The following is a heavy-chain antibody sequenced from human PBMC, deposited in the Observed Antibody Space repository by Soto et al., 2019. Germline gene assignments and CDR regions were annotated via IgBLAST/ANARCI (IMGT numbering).Heavy chain of an antibody. V-gene: IGHV4-4*02. Sequence: SETLSLTCAVSGGSISSSNWWSWVRQPPGKGLEWIGEIYHSGSTNYNPSLKSRFTISVDRSKDQFSLKLSSVTAADTAVYYCARVGSGKENDYDSSGYYYFDYWGQGTLVTVSS. CDR3: ARVGSGKENDYDSSGYYYFDY. CDR1: GGSISSSNW. D-gene: IGHD3-22*01. CDR2: IYHSGST. J-gene: IGHJ4*02.